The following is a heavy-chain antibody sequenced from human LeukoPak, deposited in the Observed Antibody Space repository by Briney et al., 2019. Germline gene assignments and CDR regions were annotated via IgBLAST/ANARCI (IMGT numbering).Heavy chain of an antibody. Sequence: GGSLRLSCAASGFTFSSYAMHWVRQAPGKGLEWVAVISYDGSNKYYADSVKGRFTISRDNSKNTLYLQMGSLRAEDMAVYYCARVIRGYSYGLSDYWGQGTLVTVSS. CDR1: GFTFSSYA. J-gene: IGHJ4*02. CDR3: ARVIRGYSYGLSDY. V-gene: IGHV3-30*14. CDR2: ISYDGSNK. D-gene: IGHD5-18*01.